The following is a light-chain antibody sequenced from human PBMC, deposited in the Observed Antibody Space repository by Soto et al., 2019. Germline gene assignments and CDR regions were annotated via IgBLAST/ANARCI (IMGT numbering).Light chain of an antibody. Sequence: QPASVSGSPGQWITISCTGTNSDIGIYNYVSWYQQHPGKAPKLMIYDVSNRPSGVSNRFSGSKSGNTASLTISGLQGEDEADYYCSSYTNSGTLGVFGTGTKLTVL. J-gene: IGLJ1*01. V-gene: IGLV2-14*01. CDR1: NSDIGIYNY. CDR2: DVS. CDR3: SSYTNSGTLGV.